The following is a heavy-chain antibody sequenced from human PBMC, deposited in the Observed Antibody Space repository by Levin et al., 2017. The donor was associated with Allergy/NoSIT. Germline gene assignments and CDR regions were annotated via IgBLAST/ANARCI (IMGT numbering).Heavy chain of an antibody. Sequence: GGSLRLSCTASGFTFGDYAMSWFRQAPGKGLEWVGFIRGKIYGGTTEYAASVKGRFTISRDDSKGIASLQMNSLKTEDTAVYYCTRGPVNFDYWGQGILVTVSS. CDR2: IRGKIYGGTT. V-gene: IGHV3-49*03. CDR3: TRGPVNFDY. CDR1: GFTFGDYA. D-gene: IGHD4-17*01. J-gene: IGHJ4*02.